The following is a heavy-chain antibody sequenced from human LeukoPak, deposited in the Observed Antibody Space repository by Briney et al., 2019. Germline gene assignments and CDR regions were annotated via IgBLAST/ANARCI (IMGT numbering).Heavy chain of an antibody. CDR3: AKESGALGAPLYDY. Sequence: GGSLRLSCAASGFTFSNYAMSWVRQAPGKGLEWVSAISGSGGSTYYADSVKGRFTISRDNSKNTLYLQMNSLRAEDTAVYYCAKESGALGAPLYDYWGQGILVTGSS. V-gene: IGHV3-23*01. CDR2: ISGSGGST. CDR1: GFTFSNYA. J-gene: IGHJ4*02. D-gene: IGHD4/OR15-4a*01.